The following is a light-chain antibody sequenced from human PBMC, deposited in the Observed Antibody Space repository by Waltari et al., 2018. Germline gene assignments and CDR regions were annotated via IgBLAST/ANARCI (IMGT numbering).Light chain of an antibody. Sequence: QSGLTQPASVSGPPGQSITISCTGTRCGIGYYNFVHWYQQHPGKAPKLVIFDVSRWPSGVSHRFSGSKSGNTASLTISGLQAEDEAAYYCASYTSANTVLFGGGTKVTVL. V-gene: IGLV2-14*03. CDR2: DVS. CDR3: ASYTSANTVL. CDR1: RCGIGYYNF. J-gene: IGLJ2*01.